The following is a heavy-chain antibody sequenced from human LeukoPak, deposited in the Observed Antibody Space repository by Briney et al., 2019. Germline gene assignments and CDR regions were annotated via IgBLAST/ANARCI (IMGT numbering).Heavy chain of an antibody. CDR2: IYYSGST. D-gene: IGHD3-10*01. V-gene: IGHV4-59*01. Sequence: SETLSLTCTVSGGSISSYYWSWIRQPPGKGLEWIGYIYYSGSTNYYPSLKSRVTISVDTSKNQFSLKLSSVTAADTAVYDCARSSTPPCYYGSGSYPHYYYYGMDVWGQGTTVTVSS. CDR3: ARSSTPPCYYGSGSYPHYYYYGMDV. CDR1: GGSISSYY. J-gene: IGHJ6*02.